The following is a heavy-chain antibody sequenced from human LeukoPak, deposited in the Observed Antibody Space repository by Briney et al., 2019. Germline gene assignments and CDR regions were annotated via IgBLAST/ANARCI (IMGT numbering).Heavy chain of an antibody. CDR1: GYTFTGYY. D-gene: IGHD3-9*01. J-gene: IGHJ4*02. CDR3: ARDGHDILTGPYVDY. CDR2: INPNSGGT. V-gene: IGHV1-2*02. Sequence: ASVKVSCKASGYTFTGYYMHWVRQAPGQGLEWMGWINPNSGGTNYAQKFQGRVTMTRDTSISTAYMELSRLRSDDTAVYYCARDGHDILTGPYVDYWGQGTLVTVSS.